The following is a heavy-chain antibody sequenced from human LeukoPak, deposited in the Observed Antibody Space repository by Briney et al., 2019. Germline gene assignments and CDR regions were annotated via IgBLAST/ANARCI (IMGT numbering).Heavy chain of an antibody. CDR2: ITSDGSGT. Sequence: TGGSLRLSCAASGFTFSNYWMHWVRQPPGRGLVWVSRITSDGSGTSYADSVKGRFTISRDNAKNTLYLQMNSLRAEDTAVYYCARDPEYSSSWYREGYFDLWGRGTLVTVSS. CDR1: GFTFSNYW. J-gene: IGHJ2*01. CDR3: ARDPEYSSSWYREGYFDL. V-gene: IGHV3-74*01. D-gene: IGHD6-13*01.